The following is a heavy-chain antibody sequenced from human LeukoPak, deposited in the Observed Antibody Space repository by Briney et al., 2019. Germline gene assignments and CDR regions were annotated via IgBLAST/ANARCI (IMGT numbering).Heavy chain of an antibody. Sequence: ASVKVSCKASGGTFSSYAISWVRQAPGQGLEWMGGIIPIFGTANYAQKFQGRVTITADESTSTAYMELSSLRSEDTAVYYCARRRYYDILTGYRPYYYYGMDVWGQGTTVTVSS. J-gene: IGHJ6*02. D-gene: IGHD3-9*01. CDR2: IIPIFGTA. CDR1: GGTFSSYA. CDR3: ARRRYYDILTGYRPYYYYGMDV. V-gene: IGHV1-69*13.